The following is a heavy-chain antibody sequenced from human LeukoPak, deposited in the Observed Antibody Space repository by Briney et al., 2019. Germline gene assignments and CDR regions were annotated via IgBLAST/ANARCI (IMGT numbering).Heavy chain of an antibody. J-gene: IGHJ4*02. CDR3: AKGLGFVISVNDY. D-gene: IGHD3-10*01. CDR1: GFTFSRYS. Sequence: GGSLRLSCAASGFTFSRYSVNWVRQAPGKGLEWVSYISSSSSTIYYADSVKGRFTISGDNSKNTLYLQVSSLRAEDTAIYYCAKGLGFVISVNDYWGQGTLVTVSS. V-gene: IGHV3-48*01. CDR2: ISSSSSTI.